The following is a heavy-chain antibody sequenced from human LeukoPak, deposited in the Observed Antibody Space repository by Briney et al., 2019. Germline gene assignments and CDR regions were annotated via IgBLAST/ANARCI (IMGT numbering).Heavy chain of an antibody. D-gene: IGHD5-18*01. CDR2: INPNSGGT. CDR1: GYTLTELS. J-gene: IGHJ2*01. Sequence: ASVKVSCKVSGYTLTELSMHWVRQAPGQGLEWMGWINPNSGGTNYAQKFQGRVTMTRDTSISTAYMELSRLRSDDTAVYYCARAAPYSYGPDLWGRGTLVTVSS. CDR3: ARAAPYSYGPDL. V-gene: IGHV1-2*02.